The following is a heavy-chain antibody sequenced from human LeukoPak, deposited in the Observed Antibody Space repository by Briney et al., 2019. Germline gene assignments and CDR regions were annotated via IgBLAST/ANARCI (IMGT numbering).Heavy chain of an antibody. Sequence: GRSLRLSCAASGLTSSSYAMHWVRQAPGKGLEWVAVISYDGSNKYYADSVKGRFTISRDNSKNTLYLQMNSLRAEDTAVYYCARDGGIAAHTPDYWGQGTLVTVSS. D-gene: IGHD6-6*01. CDR2: ISYDGSNK. V-gene: IGHV3-30-3*01. CDR1: GLTSSSYA. CDR3: ARDGGIAAHTPDY. J-gene: IGHJ4*02.